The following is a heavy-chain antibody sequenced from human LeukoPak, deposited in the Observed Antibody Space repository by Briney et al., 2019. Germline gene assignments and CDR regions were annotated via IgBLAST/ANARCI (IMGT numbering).Heavy chain of an antibody. D-gene: IGHD1-26*01. CDR2: IKQDGSEK. CDR3: ARRGIVGATIDY. V-gene: IGHV3-7*01. Sequence: QSGGSLRLSCEASGFTFSSYWMSWVRQVPGKGLEWVAHIKQDGSEKYYVDFVKGRFTISRDNAKNSLYLQMNSLRAEDTAVYYCARRGIVGATIDYWGQGTLVTVSS. J-gene: IGHJ4*02. CDR1: GFTFSSYW.